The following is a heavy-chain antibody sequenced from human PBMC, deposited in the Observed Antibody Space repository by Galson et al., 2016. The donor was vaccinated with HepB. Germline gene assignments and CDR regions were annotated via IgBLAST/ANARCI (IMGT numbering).Heavy chain of an antibody. Sequence: SLRLSCAVSGLTFSNSWVHWVRQGPGKGLVWVSGINVNGGTTKYADAVKGRFTISRDNAKTTVYLQMNSLRGEDTAVYYCTREPSAAIALAVYGQYYYGMEVWGQGTTVIVSS. V-gene: IGHV3-74*03. D-gene: IGHD2-8*01. J-gene: IGHJ6*02. CDR3: TREPSAAIALAVYGQYYYGMEV. CDR1: GLTFSNSW. CDR2: INVNGGTT.